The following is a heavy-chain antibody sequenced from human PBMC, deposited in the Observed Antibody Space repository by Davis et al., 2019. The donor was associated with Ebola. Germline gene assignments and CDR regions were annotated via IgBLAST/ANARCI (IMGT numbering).Heavy chain of an antibody. D-gene: IGHD6-19*01. J-gene: IGHJ4*02. CDR1: GFTFSNDW. V-gene: IGHV3-15*01. CDR3: TTSPYSSGWYGIPY. Sequence: GESLKISCAASGFTFSNDWISWVRQAPGKGLEWVGRIKSKTDGGTTDYAAPVKGRFTISRDDSKNTLFLQMNSLKTEDTAVYYCTTSPYSSGWYGIPYWGQGTLVTVSS. CDR2: IKSKTDGGTT.